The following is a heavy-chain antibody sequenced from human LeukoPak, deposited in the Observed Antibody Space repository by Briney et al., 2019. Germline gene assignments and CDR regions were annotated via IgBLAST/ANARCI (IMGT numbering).Heavy chain of an antibody. CDR3: ARVRDTAMATIFDY. CDR2: IHDSGST. D-gene: IGHD5-18*01. V-gene: IGHV4-30-4*02. J-gene: IGHJ4*02. Sequence: SETLSLTCTVSGASISSGDYHWNWIRQPPGKGLEWIGFIHDSGSTYYNPSLKSRVSISRDMSKNQLSLKLSSVTAADTAVYYCARVRDTAMATIFDYWGQGTLVTVSS. CDR1: GASISSGDYH.